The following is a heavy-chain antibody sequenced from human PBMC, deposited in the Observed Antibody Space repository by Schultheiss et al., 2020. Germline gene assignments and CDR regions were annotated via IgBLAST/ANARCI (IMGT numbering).Heavy chain of an antibody. D-gene: IGHD6-13*01. CDR3: AGDPGASSWVHHYHGMDV. CDR2: INNDGSST. CDR1: GFTFSSHW. Sequence: GGSLRLSCAASGFTFSSHWMHWVHQAPGKGPVWVSRINNDGSSTNYADSVKGRFTISRDNAKNTLYLEMSSLREEDSAVYYCAGDPGASSWVHHYHGMDVWGQGTTVTVSS. J-gene: IGHJ6*02. V-gene: IGHV3-74*01.